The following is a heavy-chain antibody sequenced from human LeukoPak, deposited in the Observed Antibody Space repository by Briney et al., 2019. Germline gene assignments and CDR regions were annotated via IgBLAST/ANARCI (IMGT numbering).Heavy chain of an antibody. Sequence: SETLSLTCTVSGGSISGSSYNCVWIRQPPGQGLEWIGTIYYSGSTYYNPSLKSRVTISVDTSKNQFSLNLGSVTAADTAVYYCARRTATGRFDPWGQGTLVTVSS. CDR1: GGSISGSSYN. J-gene: IGHJ5*02. D-gene: IGHD1-1*01. V-gene: IGHV4-39*01. CDR2: IYYSGST. CDR3: ARRTATGRFDP.